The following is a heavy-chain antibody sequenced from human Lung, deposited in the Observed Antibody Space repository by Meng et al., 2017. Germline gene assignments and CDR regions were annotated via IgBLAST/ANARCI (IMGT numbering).Heavy chain of an antibody. CDR1: GGSFSDYY. V-gene: IGHV4-34*01. D-gene: IGHD4-11*01. J-gene: IGHJ4*02. CDR2: INHSGST. CDR3: ARGPTTMAHDFDY. Sequence: VRLLQWGAGLFRPSETLSLTCVVSGGSFSDYYWSWIRQPPGKGLEWIGEINHSGSTNYNPSLESRATISVDTSQNNLSLKLSSVTAADSAVYYCARGPTTMAHDFDYWGQGTLVTVSS.